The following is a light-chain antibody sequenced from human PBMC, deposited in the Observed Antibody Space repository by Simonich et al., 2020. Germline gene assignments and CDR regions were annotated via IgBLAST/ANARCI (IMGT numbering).Light chain of an antibody. V-gene: IGKV1-13*02. J-gene: IGKJ5*01. Sequence: AIQLTQSPSSLSASVGDRVTITCRASQGISSALAWYQQKPGKAPTLLIYDASSLESGFPSRFSGSGSGTDFTITISRLQPEDFATYYCQQFNSYRITFGQGTRLEIK. CDR3: QQFNSYRIT. CDR1: QGISSA. CDR2: DAS.